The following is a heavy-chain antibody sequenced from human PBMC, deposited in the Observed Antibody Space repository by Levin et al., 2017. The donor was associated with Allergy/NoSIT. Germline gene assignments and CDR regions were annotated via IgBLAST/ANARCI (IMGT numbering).Heavy chain of an antibody. Sequence: ASVKVSCKASGYTFTSYGISWVRQAPGQGLEWMGWISAYNGNTNYAQKLQGRVTMTTDTSTSTAYMELRSLRSDDTAVYYCARDMSGDSSSWHTLFDYWGQGTLVTVSS. D-gene: IGHD6-13*01. J-gene: IGHJ4*02. CDR1: GYTFTSYG. CDR3: ARDMSGDSSSWHTLFDY. CDR2: ISAYNGNT. V-gene: IGHV1-18*01.